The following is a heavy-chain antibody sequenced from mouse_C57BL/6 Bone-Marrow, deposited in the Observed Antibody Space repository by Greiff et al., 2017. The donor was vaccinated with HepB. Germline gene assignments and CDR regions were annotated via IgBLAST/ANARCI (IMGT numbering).Heavy chain of an antibody. CDR2: ISNGGGST. J-gene: IGHJ4*01. D-gene: IGHD1-1*01. Sequence: EVQLVESGGGLVQPGGSLKLSCAASGFTFSDYYMYWVRQTPEKRLEWVAYISNGGGSTYYPDTVKGRFTISRDNAKNTLYLQMSRLKSEDTAMYYCARHVDGNHYYAMDYWGQGTSVTVSS. CDR1: GFTFSDYY. CDR3: ARHVDGNHYYAMDY. V-gene: IGHV5-12*01.